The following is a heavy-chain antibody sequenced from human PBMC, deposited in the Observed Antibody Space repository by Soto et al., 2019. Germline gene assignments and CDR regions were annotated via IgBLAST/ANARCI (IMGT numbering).Heavy chain of an antibody. D-gene: IGHD6-19*01. J-gene: IGHJ4*02. CDR1: GYTFTGYA. Sequence: QVQLVQSGAEEKKPGASVKVSCKASGYTFTGYAMHWVRQAPGQRLEWMGWINAGNGNTKYSQKFQGRVTITRDTSAXXAYXEXSXXXSEDTAVYYCARAVAVAADFDYWGQGTLVTVSS. V-gene: IGHV1-3*05. CDR2: INAGNGNT. CDR3: ARAVAVAADFDY.